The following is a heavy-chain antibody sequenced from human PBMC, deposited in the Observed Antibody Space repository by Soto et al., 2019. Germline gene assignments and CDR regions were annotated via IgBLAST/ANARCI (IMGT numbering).Heavy chain of an antibody. CDR3: ARDSVSYYYGSGSPWYFDL. J-gene: IGHJ2*01. CDR2: ISAYNGNT. V-gene: IGHV1-18*01. Sequence: VASVKVSCKASGYTFTSYGISWVRQAPGQGLEWMGWISAYNGNTNYAQKLQGRVTMTTDTSTSTAYMELRSLRSDDTAVYYCARDSVSYYYGSGSPWYFDLWGRGTLVTVSS. D-gene: IGHD3-10*01. CDR1: GYTFTSYG.